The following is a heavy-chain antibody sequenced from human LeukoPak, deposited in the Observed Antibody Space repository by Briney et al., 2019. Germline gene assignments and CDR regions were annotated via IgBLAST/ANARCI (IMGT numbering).Heavy chain of an antibody. CDR3: AREASRAGTYYFDY. Sequence: PSETLSLTCTVSGGSINSYYWSWIRQPPGKGLEWIGYIYYSGSTGYNPSLKSRVTISVDTSKNQFSLKLRSVTAADTAVYFCAREASRAGTYYFDYWGQGTLLTVSS. D-gene: IGHD3-10*01. CDR2: IYYSGST. V-gene: IGHV4-59*01. CDR1: GGSINSYY. J-gene: IGHJ4*02.